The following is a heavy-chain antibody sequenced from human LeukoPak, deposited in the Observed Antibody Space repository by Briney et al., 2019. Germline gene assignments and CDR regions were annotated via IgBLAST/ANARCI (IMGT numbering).Heavy chain of an antibody. CDR2: INPNSGGT. CDR3: ARALPDCSSTSCYSWGADY. J-gene: IGHJ4*02. D-gene: IGHD2-2*02. V-gene: IGHV1-2*02. CDR1: GYTFTGYY. Sequence: ASVKVSCKASGYTFTGYYMHWVRQAPGQGLEWMGWINPNSGGTNYAQKFQGRVTMTRDTSISTAYMELSRLRSDDTAVYYCARALPDCSSTSCYSWGADYWGQGTLVTVSS.